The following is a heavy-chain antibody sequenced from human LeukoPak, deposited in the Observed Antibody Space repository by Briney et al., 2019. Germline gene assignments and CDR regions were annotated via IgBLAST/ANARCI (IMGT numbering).Heavy chain of an antibody. V-gene: IGHV3-33*06. CDR3: AKGKYTNSSPFDY. D-gene: IGHD6-6*01. Sequence: GRSLRLSCAASGFTFSSYGMHWVRQAPGKGLEWVAVIWYDGSNKYYADSVKGRFTTSRDNSKNTLYLQMNSLRAEDTAVYYCAKGKYTNSSPFDYWGQGTLVTVSS. CDR1: GFTFSSYG. J-gene: IGHJ4*02. CDR2: IWYDGSNK.